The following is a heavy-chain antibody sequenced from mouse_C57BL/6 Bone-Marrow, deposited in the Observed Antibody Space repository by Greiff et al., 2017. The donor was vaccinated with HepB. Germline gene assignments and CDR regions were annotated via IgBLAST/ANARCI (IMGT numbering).Heavy chain of an antibody. Sequence: VQLQQSGAELARPGASVKLSCKASGYTFTSYGISWVKQRTGQGLEWIGEIYPRSGNTYYNEKFKGKATLTADKSSSKAYMELRSLTSEDSAVYFCARSVISFYGSSYVDWFAYWGQGTLVTVSA. J-gene: IGHJ3*01. V-gene: IGHV1-81*01. D-gene: IGHD1-1*01. CDR3: ARSVISFYGSSYVDWFAY. CDR2: IYPRSGNT. CDR1: GYTFTSYG.